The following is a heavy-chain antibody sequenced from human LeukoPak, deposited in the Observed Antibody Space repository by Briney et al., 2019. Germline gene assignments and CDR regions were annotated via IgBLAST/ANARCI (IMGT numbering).Heavy chain of an antibody. J-gene: IGHJ4*02. V-gene: IGHV1-69*13. Sequence: SVKVSCKASGGTFSSYAISWVRQAPGQGLEWMGRIIPIFGTANYAQKFQGRVTITADESTSTAYMELSSLRSEDTAVYYCARGSSTYYCDSSGPFDYWGQGTLVTVSS. CDR1: GGTFSSYA. CDR3: ARGSSTYYCDSSGPFDY. D-gene: IGHD3-22*01. CDR2: IIPIFGTA.